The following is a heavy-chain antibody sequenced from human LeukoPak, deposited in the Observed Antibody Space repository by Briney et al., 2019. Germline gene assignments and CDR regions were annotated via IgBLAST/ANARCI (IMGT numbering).Heavy chain of an antibody. V-gene: IGHV3-23*01. CDR1: GFTFSSYA. CDR2: ISGSGGST. D-gene: IGHD6-13*01. CDR3: AKRGGSIWYQFDS. J-gene: IGHJ4*02. Sequence: GGSLRLSCAASGFTFSSYAMSWVRQAPGKGLEWVSAISGSGGSTYYADSVKGRFTISRDNSKNTLYLQMNSLRAEDTAVYFCAKRGGSIWYQFDSWGQGTLVTVSS.